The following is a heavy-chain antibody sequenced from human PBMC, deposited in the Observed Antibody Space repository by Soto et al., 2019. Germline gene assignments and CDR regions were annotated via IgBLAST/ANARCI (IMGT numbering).Heavy chain of an antibody. CDR1: GYSFTNFW. CDR2: IDPSDSYT. D-gene: IGHD6-6*01. V-gene: IGHV5-10-1*01. J-gene: IGHJ3*02. Sequence: LGESLKISCETSGYSFTNFWISWVRQMPGKGLEWMGRIDPSDSYTNYSPSFQGHVTISADKSISTAYLQWSSLKASDTAMYYCARSVLGAFDIWGQGTMVTVSS. CDR3: ARSVLGAFDI.